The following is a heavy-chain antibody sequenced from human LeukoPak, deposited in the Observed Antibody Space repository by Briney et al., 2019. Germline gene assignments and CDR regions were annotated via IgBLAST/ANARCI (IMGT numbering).Heavy chain of an antibody. CDR2: IIPIFGTA. J-gene: IGHJ4*02. D-gene: IGHD1-26*01. V-gene: IGHV1-69*13. CDR1: GGTFSSYA. CDR3: ARRTHNYVVGATEDY. Sequence: SVKVSCKASGGTFSSYAISWVRQAPGQGLEWMGGIIPIFGTANYAQKFQGRVTITADESTSTAYMELSSLGSEDTAVYYCARRTHNYVVGATEDYWGQGTLVTVSS.